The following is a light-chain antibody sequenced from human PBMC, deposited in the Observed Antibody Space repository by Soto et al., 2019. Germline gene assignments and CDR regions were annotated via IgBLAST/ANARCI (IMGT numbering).Light chain of an antibody. Sequence: QSALTQPPSASGTPGQRVTISCSGRSSNIGSNFVYWYQHLPGTAPKLVIYRNSQRPSGVPGRFSGSKSGTSASLAISGLQSEDEADYYCAGWDDSLSGYVFGPGTKVTVL. CDR3: AGWDDSLSGYV. J-gene: IGLJ1*01. CDR1: SSNIGSNF. CDR2: RNS. V-gene: IGLV1-47*01.